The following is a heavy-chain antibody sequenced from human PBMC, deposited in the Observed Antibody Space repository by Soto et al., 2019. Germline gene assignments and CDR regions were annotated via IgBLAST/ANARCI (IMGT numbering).Heavy chain of an antibody. CDR3: AKAIVGATTGYYYYYGMDV. V-gene: IGHV3-9*01. Sequence: GGSLRLSWAASGFTFDYYAMHWVRQAPGKGLEWVSGISWNSGSIGYADSVKGRFTISRDNAKNSLYLQMNSLRAEDTALYYCAKAIVGATTGYYYYYGMDVWGQGTTVTVSS. CDR1: GFTFDYYA. J-gene: IGHJ6*02. CDR2: ISWNSGSI. D-gene: IGHD1-26*01.